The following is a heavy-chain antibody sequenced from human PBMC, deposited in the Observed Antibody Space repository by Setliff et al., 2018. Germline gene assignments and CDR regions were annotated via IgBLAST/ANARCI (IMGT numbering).Heavy chain of an antibody. CDR2: IYYSGST. D-gene: IGHD2-2*01. Sequence: KPSETLSLTCTVSGGSISSGGYYWSWIRQHPGKGLEWIGYIYYSGSTYYNPSLKSRVTVSVDTSKNQFSLKLSSVTAADTAVYYCARVARLVLSRNAFDIWGQGTMVTV. V-gene: IGHV4-31*03. J-gene: IGHJ3*02. CDR1: GGSISSGGYY. CDR3: ARVARLVLSRNAFDI.